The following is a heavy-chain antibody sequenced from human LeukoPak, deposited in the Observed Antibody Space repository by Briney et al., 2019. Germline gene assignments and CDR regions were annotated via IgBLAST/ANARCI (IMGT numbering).Heavy chain of an antibody. CDR1: GFTVSTNY. J-gene: IGHJ4*02. CDR3: ARDVRKQGLWS. CDR2: IFSGDRT. V-gene: IGHV3-66*01. Sequence: GGSLRLSCAASGFTVSTNYMSWVRQAPGKGLEWVSIIFSGDRTDYADSLKGRFTISRDTSKNTLYLQMSSLRAEDTAVYYCARDVRKQGLWSWGQGTLVTVSS. D-gene: IGHD3-10*01.